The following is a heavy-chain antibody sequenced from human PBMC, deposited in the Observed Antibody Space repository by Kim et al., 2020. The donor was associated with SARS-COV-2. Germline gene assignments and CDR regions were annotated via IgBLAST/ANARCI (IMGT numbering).Heavy chain of an antibody. V-gene: IGHV3-43*02. J-gene: IGHJ4*02. CDR3: VRASGWLPKY. D-gene: IGHD6-19*01. Sequence: GGSLRLSCAASGFTFDHSAMHWVRQAPGKGLEWVSLISAYGETKYYADSVKGRFTISIDNGKNSVFLQMNSLRTEDTAVYYCVRASGWLPKYWVEGTPLTV. CDR1: GFTFDHSA. CDR2: ISAYGETK.